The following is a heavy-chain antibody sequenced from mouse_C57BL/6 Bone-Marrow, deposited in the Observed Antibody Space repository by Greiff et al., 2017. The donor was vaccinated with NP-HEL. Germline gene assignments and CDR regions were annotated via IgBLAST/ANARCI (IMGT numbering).Heavy chain of an antibody. CDR1: GYTFTSYW. J-gene: IGHJ3*01. CDR2: IHPNSGST. V-gene: IGHV1-64*01. D-gene: IGHD2-12*01. Sequence: QVQLKQSGAELVKPGASVKLSCKASGYTFTSYWMHWVKQRPGQGLEWIGMIHPNSGSTNYNEKFKSKATLTVDKSSSTAYMQLSSLTSEDSAVYYCARTLRRLAWFAYWGQGTLVTVSA. CDR3: ARTLRRLAWFAY.